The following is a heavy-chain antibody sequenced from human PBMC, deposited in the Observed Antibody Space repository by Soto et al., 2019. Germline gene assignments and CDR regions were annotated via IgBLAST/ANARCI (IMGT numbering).Heavy chain of an antibody. CDR1: GFTFSTYW. D-gene: IGHD1-1*01. CDR3: ARVNEGPSGY. Sequence: EVQLVESGGGLVQPGGSLRLSCAASGFTFSTYWMHWVRQAPGKGPVWVSRINSDGSETNYADSVKGRFTISRDNAKNTGDLQMNSLRAEDTAVYYCARVNEGPSGYWGQGTLVTVSS. J-gene: IGHJ4*02. V-gene: IGHV3-74*01. CDR2: INSDGSET.